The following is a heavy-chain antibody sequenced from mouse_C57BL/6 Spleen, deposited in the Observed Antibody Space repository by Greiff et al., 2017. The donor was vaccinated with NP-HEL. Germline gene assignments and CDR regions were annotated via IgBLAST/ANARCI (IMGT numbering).Heavy chain of an antibody. CDR1: GYTFTDYE. CDR2: IDPETGGT. V-gene: IGHV1-15*01. Sequence: QVQLQQPGAELVKPGASVKLSCKASGYTFTDYEMHWVKQTPVHGLEWIGAIDPETGGTAYNQKFKGKAILTADKSSSTAYMELRSLTSEDSAVYYCTRDGYAMDYWGQGTSVTVSS. CDR3: TRDGYAMDY. J-gene: IGHJ4*01. D-gene: IGHD2-3*01.